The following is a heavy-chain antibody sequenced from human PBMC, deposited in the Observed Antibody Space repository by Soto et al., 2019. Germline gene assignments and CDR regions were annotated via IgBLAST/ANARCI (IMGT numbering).Heavy chain of an antibody. CDR1: GYIFMDYW. D-gene: IGHD2-15*01. J-gene: IGHJ4*02. Sequence: GGSLKISCKGSGYIFMDYWIGWVRQMPGKGLEWMGIVYPRDSDTRYSPSFQGQVTISADRSTGTAFLQWRSLKASDTALYYCARPPLPGYSIHFNSWGQGTLVTVSS. CDR3: ARPPLPGYSIHFNS. V-gene: IGHV5-51*01. CDR2: VYPRDSDT.